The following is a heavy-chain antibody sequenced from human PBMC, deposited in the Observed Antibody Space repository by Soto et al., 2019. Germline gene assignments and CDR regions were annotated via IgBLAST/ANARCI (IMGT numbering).Heavy chain of an antibody. D-gene: IGHD3-22*01. Sequence: QVQLVESGGGVVQPGRSLRLSCAASGFTFSSYAMHWVRQAPGKGLEWVAVISYDGSNKYYADSVKGRFTISRDNSKNTLYLQMNILRAEDTAVYYCARAYYDSSGYVWYFDLWGRGTLVTVSS. J-gene: IGHJ2*01. CDR2: ISYDGSNK. CDR3: ARAYYDSSGYVWYFDL. CDR1: GFTFSSYA. V-gene: IGHV3-30-3*01.